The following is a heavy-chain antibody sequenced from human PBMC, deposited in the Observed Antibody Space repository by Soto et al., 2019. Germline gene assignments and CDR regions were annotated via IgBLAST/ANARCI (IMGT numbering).Heavy chain of an antibody. D-gene: IGHD6-13*01. CDR2: IYYSGST. CDR1: GGSISSGDYF. CDR3: TRVKAGVVY. J-gene: IGHJ4*02. Sequence: SETLSLTCTVSGGSISSGDYFWSWIRQPPGKGLEWIGYIYYSGSTYYNPSLKSRVTISVDTSKNQFSLKLSSVTAADTAVYYCTRVKAGVVYWGQGTLVTVSS. V-gene: IGHV4-30-4*01.